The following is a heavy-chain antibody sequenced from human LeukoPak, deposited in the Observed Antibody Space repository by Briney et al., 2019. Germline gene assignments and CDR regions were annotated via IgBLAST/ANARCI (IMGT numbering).Heavy chain of an antibody. CDR2: IYYSGST. J-gene: IGHJ5*02. D-gene: IGHD3-3*01. CDR3: ARQNYDLRNWFDP. CDR1: GDSISSYY. Sequence: SETLSLTCTVSGDSISSYYWSWIRQPPGKGMEWIGFIYYSGSTNYNPSLRSRVTLSVDTSKNQFSLKLSYVTAADTAVYYCARQNYDLRNWFDPWGQGTLVTVSS. V-gene: IGHV4-59*08.